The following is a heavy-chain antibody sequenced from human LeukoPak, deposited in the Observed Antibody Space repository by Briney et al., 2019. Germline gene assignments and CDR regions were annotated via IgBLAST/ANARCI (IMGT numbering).Heavy chain of an antibody. CDR3: ARGWGIPAPISWFDP. CDR2: IVPIFGKT. CDR1: GGSFSSNI. J-gene: IGHJ5*02. Sequence: ASVKVSCKASGGSFSSNIIGWVRQAPGQGLEWMGGIVPIFGKTKYAQKFQGRVTITTDESSSTAYMELSSLRSDDTAIYYCARGWGIPAPISWFDPWGQGTLATVSS. D-gene: IGHD2-2*01. V-gene: IGHV1-69*05.